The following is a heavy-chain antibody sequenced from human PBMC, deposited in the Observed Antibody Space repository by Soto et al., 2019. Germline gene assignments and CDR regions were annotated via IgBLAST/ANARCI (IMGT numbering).Heavy chain of an antibody. CDR1: GYTFTTYD. Sequence: QVQLMQSGAEVKKPGASVKVSCKASGYTFTTYDLNWVRQAPGQGLEWMGWMNPNTTNTDYAEKFKGRVTRARDMSISTAYMELRRLGYAATAVYYCVRGGFLSPDHVIIAPARLGGDTWGQGTLVTASS. CDR2: MNPNTTNT. D-gene: IGHD2-2*01. CDR3: VRGGFLSPDHVIIAPARLGGDT. J-gene: IGHJ5*02. V-gene: IGHV1-8*01.